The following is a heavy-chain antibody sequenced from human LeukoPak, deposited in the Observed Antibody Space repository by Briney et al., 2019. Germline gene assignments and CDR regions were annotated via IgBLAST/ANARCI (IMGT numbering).Heavy chain of an antibody. CDR2: IYSGGST. CDR3: ASHSSSWYGFDY. V-gene: IGHV3-53*01. J-gene: IGHJ4*02. Sequence: GGSLRLSCAASGFIVDYNYMSWIRQAPGKGLEWISVIYSGGSTYYADSVKGRFTISRDNSKNTLYLQMNSLRAEDTAVYYCASHSSSWYGFDYWGQGTLVTVSS. D-gene: IGHD6-13*01. CDR1: GFIVDYNY.